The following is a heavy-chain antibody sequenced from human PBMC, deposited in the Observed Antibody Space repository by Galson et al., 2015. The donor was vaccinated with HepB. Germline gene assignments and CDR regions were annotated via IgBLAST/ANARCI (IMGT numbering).Heavy chain of an antibody. CDR1: GFTFSSYW. J-gene: IGHJ6*03. D-gene: IGHD3-3*01. CDR2: IKQDGSEK. Sequence: SLRLSCAASGFTFSSYWMSWVRQAPGKGLEWVANIKQDGSEKYYVDSVKGRFTISRDNAKNSLYLQMNSLRAEDTAVYYCARRKSYYDFWSGYPLNYYYYYMDVWGKGTTVTVSS. V-gene: IGHV3-7*01. CDR3: ARRKSYYDFWSGYPLNYYYYYMDV.